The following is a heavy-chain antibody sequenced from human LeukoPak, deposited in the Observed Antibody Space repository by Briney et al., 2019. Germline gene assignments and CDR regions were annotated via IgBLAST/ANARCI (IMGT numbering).Heavy chain of an antibody. J-gene: IGHJ4*02. Sequence: PGGSLRLSCAASGFTFSSYSMNWVRQAPGKGLEWVSSISSSSSYIYYADSVKGRFTISRDNAKNSLYLQMNSLRAEDTAVYYCARDKRVPAAPFDYWGQGTLVTVSS. V-gene: IGHV3-21*01. CDR2: ISSSSSYI. D-gene: IGHD2-2*01. CDR1: GFTFSSYS. CDR3: ARDKRVPAAPFDY.